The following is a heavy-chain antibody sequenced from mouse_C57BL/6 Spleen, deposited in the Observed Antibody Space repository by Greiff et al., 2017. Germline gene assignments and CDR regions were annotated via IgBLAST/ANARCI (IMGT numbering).Heavy chain of an antibody. V-gene: IGHV1-55*01. CDR3: AREGHYYGSSYMFAY. J-gene: IGHJ3*01. D-gene: IGHD1-1*01. Sequence: QVQLQQPGAELVKPGASVKMSCKASGYTFTSYWITWVKQRPGQGLEWIGDIYPGSGSTNYNEKFKCKATLTVDTSSSTAYMQLSSLTSEDSAVYYCAREGHYYGSSYMFAYWGQGTLVTVSA. CDR2: IYPGSGST. CDR1: GYTFTSYW.